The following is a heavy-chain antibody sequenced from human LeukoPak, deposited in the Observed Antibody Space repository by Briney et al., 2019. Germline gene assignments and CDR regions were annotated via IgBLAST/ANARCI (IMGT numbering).Heavy chain of an antibody. D-gene: IGHD4-17*01. V-gene: IGHV3-30*02. CDR3: ARERGDDYGDYYFDY. Sequence: GGSLRLSCAASGFTFRGYGMSWVRQAPGKGLEWVSFVRYDSSNKYYADSVKGRFTVSRDNSKNMLYLQMNSLRAEDTAVYYCARERGDDYGDYYFDYWGQGTLVTVSS. CDR2: VRYDSSNK. CDR1: GFTFRGYG. J-gene: IGHJ4*02.